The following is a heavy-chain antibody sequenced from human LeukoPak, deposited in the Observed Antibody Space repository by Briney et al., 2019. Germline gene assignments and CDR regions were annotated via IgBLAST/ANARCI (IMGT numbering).Heavy chain of an antibody. CDR2: IYTSGST. CDR1: GGPISGYY. CDR3: ARVDVFGVVSSDYYYYYMDV. J-gene: IGHJ6*03. V-gene: IGHV4-4*07. Sequence: PSETLSLACSVSGGPISGYYWSWIRQPAGKGLQWIGRIYTSGSTNYNPSLKSRVTMSVDTSKNQFSLKLSYVTAADTAVYYCARVDVFGVVSSDYYYYYMDVWGKGTTVTVSS. D-gene: IGHD3-3*01.